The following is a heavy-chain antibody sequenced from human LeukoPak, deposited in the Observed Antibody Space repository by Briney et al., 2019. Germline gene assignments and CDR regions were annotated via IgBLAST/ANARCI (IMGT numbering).Heavy chain of an antibody. CDR2: IGLSGDT. D-gene: IGHD5-24*01. CDR3: ARARFSTMAYWYFDL. CDR1: GFTFSSYD. Sequence: GGSLRLSCAASGFTFSSYDMHWVRQATGKGLEWVSAIGLSGDTYYPGSVKGRFTISRENAKNSLYLQMNSLRARDTAVYYCARARFSTMAYWYFDLWGRGTLVTVSS. J-gene: IGHJ2*01. V-gene: IGHV3-13*01.